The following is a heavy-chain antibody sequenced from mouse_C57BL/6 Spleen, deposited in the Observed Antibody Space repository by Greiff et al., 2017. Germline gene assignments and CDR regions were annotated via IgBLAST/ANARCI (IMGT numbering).Heavy chain of an antibody. Sequence: QVQLQQPGAELVRPGSSVKLSCKASGYTFTSYWMDWVKQRPGQGLEWIGNIYPSDSETHYNQQFKDKATLTVDKSSSTAYMPLSSLTSEDSAVYYCARADYYGSSYSAYWGQGTLVTVSA. CDR1: GYTFTSYW. CDR2: IYPSDSET. V-gene: IGHV1-61*01. J-gene: IGHJ3*01. D-gene: IGHD1-1*01. CDR3: ARADYYGSSYSAY.